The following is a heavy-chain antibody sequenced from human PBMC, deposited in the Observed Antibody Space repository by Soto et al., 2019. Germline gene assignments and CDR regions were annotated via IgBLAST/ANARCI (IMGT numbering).Heavy chain of an antibody. J-gene: IGHJ4*02. D-gene: IGHD3-10*01. Sequence: SGPTLVNPTQTLTLTCTFSGFSLTPDGIGVAWIRQPPGKALEWLALVYRADEKRYSPTLKSTLTISKDTSKTQVVLTMTNMDPVDTATYYCAHRRGAPGYFDYWGQGILVTVSS. CDR2: VYRADEK. CDR1: GFSLTPDGIG. V-gene: IGHV2-5*02. CDR3: AHRRGAPGYFDY.